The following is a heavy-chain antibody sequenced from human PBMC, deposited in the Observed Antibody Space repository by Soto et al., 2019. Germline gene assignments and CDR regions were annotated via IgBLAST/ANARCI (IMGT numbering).Heavy chain of an antibody. CDR1: GFTFSSYS. D-gene: IGHD6-6*01. V-gene: IGHV3-21*01. J-gene: IGHJ6*01. CDR2: ISSSSSYI. CDR3: ARDIASIAARTYYYYYGMDA. Sequence: GGSLRLSCAASGFTFSSYSMNWVRQAPGKGLEWVSSISSSSSYIYYADSVKGRFTISRDNAKNSLYLQMNSLRAEDTAVYYCARDIASIAARTYYYYYGMDAWGQGTTVTVSS.